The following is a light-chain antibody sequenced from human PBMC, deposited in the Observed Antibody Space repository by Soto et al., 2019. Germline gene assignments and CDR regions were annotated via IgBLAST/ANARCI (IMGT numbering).Light chain of an antibody. V-gene: IGLV2-14*01. CDR3: SSYTSSSTLLYV. Sequence: QSVLTQPASVSGSPGQSITISCTGTSSDVGGYNYVSWYQQHPGKAPKLMIYDVSKRPSGVSNRFSGSKSGNTASLTISGFQAEDEADYYCSSYTSSSTLLYVFGTGTKPTVL. CDR2: DVS. CDR1: SSDVGGYNY. J-gene: IGLJ1*01.